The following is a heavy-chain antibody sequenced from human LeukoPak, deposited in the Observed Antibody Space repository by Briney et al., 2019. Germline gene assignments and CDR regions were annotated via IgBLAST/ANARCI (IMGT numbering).Heavy chain of an antibody. CDR2: ISYDGSNK. D-gene: IGHD6-19*01. CDR1: RFTFSDYY. J-gene: IGHJ6*02. CDR3: ARGTPSSSGWLYYGMDV. Sequence: PGGSLRLSCAATRFTFSDYYMNWIRQAPGKGLEWVAVISYDGSNKYYADSVKGRFTISRDNSKNTLYLQMNSLRAEDTAVYYCARGTPSSSGWLYYGMDVWGQGTTVTVSS. V-gene: IGHV3-30-3*01.